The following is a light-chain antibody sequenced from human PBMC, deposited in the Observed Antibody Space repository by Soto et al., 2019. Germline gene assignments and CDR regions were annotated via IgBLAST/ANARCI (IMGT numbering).Light chain of an antibody. CDR3: SSYTSSSTLV. CDR1: SSDVGGYNY. Sequence: QSALTQPASVSGSPGQSITISCTGTSSDVGGYNYVSWYQQHPGKAPKLMIYDVSNRPSGVSNRFSGSKSGNTASLTISRLQDEDEAEYYCSSYTSSSTLVFGGGTKLTVL. V-gene: IGLV2-14*01. J-gene: IGLJ2*01. CDR2: DVS.